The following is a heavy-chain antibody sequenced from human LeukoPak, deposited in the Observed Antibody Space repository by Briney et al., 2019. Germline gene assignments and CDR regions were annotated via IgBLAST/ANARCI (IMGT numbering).Heavy chain of an antibody. J-gene: IGHJ4*02. CDR2: IYYSGST. CDR1: GGSISSGDYD. D-gene: IGHD3-10*01. V-gene: IGHV4-30-4*08. CDR3: ARADYYYGSGSTSDY. Sequence: SETLSLTCTVSGGSISSGDYDWSWIRQPPGKGLEWIGYIYYSGSTYYNPSLKSRVTISVDTSKNQFSLKLSSVTAADTAVYYCARADYYYGSGSTSDYWGQGTLVTVSS.